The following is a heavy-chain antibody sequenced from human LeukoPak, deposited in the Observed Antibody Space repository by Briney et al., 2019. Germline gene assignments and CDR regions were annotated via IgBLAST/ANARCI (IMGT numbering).Heavy chain of an antibody. CDR1: GGSISSSSYY. J-gene: IGHJ6*02. CDR3: ASLWIQLGGASYYYYYYGMDV. V-gene: IGHV4-39*01. CDR2: IYYSGST. Sequence: SSETLSLTCTVSGGSISSSSYYWGWIRQPPGKGLEWIGSIYYSGSTYYNPSLKSRVTISVDTSKNQFSLKLSSVTAADTAVYYCASLWIQLGGASYYYYYYGMDVWGQGTTVTVSS. D-gene: IGHD5-18*01.